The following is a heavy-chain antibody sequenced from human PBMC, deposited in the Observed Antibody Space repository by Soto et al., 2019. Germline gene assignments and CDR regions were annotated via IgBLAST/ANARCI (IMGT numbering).Heavy chain of an antibody. CDR1: GGSFTDYY. D-gene: IGHD3-16*02. CDR2: INHSGST. Sequence: QVQLQQWGAGLLKPSETLSLTCAVYGGSFTDYYWTWIRQPPGKGLEWIGEINHSGSTNYNPSLKNRVTISLDTSKNQLSLKVNSVPAADTAVYFCARVRARLLSHAFDFWGQGTLVTVSS. V-gene: IGHV4-34*01. CDR3: ARVRARLLSHAFDF. J-gene: IGHJ3*01.